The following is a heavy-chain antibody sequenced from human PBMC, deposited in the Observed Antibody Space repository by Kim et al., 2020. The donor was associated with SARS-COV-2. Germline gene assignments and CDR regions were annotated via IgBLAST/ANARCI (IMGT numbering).Heavy chain of an antibody. Sequence: AEPVKSRLTISRDDSKNALYLQMSSLRVEDTAVYYCAKDMRYYNRPFESWGQGTLVTVSS. D-gene: IGHD3-10*01. V-gene: IGHV3-23*01. CDR3: AKDMRYYNRPFES. J-gene: IGHJ4*02.